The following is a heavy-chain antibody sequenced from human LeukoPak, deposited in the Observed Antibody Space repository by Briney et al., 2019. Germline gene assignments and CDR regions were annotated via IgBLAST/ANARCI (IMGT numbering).Heavy chain of an antibody. D-gene: IGHD3-10*01. CDR2: IYYSGST. CDR1: GGSISSSSYY. V-gene: IGHV4-39*01. Sequence: SETLSLTCTISGGSISSSSYYWGWIRQPPGKGLEWIGSIYYSGSTYYNPSLKSRVTISVDTSKNQFSLKLSSVTAADTAVYYCARQVKTYYGSGSFDYWGQGTLVTVSS. CDR3: ARQVKTYYGSGSFDY. J-gene: IGHJ4*02.